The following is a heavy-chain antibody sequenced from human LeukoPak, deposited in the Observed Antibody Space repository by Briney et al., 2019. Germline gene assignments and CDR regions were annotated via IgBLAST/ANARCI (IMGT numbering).Heavy chain of an antibody. D-gene: IGHD4-11*01. V-gene: IGHV4-4*07. CDR2: IYTSGRT. J-gene: IGHJ4*02. CDR3: ARLSTVTTSFDY. Sequence: SETLSLTCTVSGGSIGSHYWNWIRQPAGKGLEWIGRIYTSGRTYYNPSLKSRVSISVDTSKNQFSLKLSSVTAADTAVYYCARLSTVTTSFDYWGQGTLVTVSS. CDR1: GGSIGSHY.